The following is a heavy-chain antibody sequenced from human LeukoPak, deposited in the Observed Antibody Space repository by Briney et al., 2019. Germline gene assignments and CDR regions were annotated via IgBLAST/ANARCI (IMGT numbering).Heavy chain of an antibody. CDR3: ARARTVDTAMVCIDP. V-gene: IGHV1-2*02. CDR2: INPNSGGT. J-gene: IGHJ5*02. CDR1: GYTFTGYY. D-gene: IGHD5-18*01. Sequence: ASVKVSCKASGYTFTGYYMHWVRQAPGQGLEWMGWINPNSGGTNYAQKFQGRATMTRDTSISTAYMELSRLRSDDTAVYYCARARTVDTAMVCIDPWGQGTLVTVSS.